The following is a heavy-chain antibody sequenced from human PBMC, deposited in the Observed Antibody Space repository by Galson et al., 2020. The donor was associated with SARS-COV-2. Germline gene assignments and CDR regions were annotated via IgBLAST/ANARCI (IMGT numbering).Heavy chain of an antibody. CDR3: ARGGWGGDFIDY. J-gene: IGHJ4*02. CDR2: IFSGGSA. V-gene: IGHV4-30-4*08. Sequence: SETLSLTCSVSGGSISSGGYQWCWIRQPPGKGLEWIGYIFSGGSAYYNPSLKSRITISVDTSKNRFSLNLTSVTAADTAVYFCARGGWGGDFIDYWGQGALVTVFS. CDR1: GGSISSGGYQ. D-gene: IGHD2-21*01.